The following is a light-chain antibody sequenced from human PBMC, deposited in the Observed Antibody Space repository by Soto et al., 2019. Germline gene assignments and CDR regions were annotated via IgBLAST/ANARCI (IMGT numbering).Light chain of an antibody. CDR2: WSS. Sequence: DIVMTQSPLSLSVTPGESASISCTSSQSLLHSNGYTYLDWYLQKPGQSPQLLIYWSSNRASGVPDRISGSGSGTDFTLKISRVEAEDVGVYYCMQALENPLTFGPGTRVDF. J-gene: IGKJ3*01. V-gene: IGKV2-28*01. CDR3: MQALENPLT. CDR1: QSLLHSNGYTY.